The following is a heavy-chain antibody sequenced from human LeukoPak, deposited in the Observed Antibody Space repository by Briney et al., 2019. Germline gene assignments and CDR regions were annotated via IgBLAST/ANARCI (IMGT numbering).Heavy chain of an antibody. CDR2: IIPIFGTA. CDR3: ASRPYYYDSSGYLYAFDI. CDR1: GGTFSSYA. V-gene: IGHV1-69*13. D-gene: IGHD3-22*01. Sequence: SVKVSCKASGGTFSSYAISWVRQAPGQGLEWMGGIIPIFGTANYAQKFQGRVTITADESTSTAYMELSSLRSEDTAAYYCASRPYYYDSSGYLYAFDIWGQGTMVTVSS. J-gene: IGHJ3*02.